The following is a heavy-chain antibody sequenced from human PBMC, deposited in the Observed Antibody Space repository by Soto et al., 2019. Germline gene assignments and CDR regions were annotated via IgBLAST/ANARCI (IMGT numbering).Heavy chain of an antibody. CDR3: AHRVLRAVFGLVTTTAIYFDF. D-gene: IGHD3-3*01. CDR1: GFSLTTSGVG. J-gene: IGHJ4*02. Sequence: QITLNESGPTVVKPTETLTLTCTFSGFSLTTSGVGVGWVRQSPGKAPEWLAFIYWDDDKRYSTSLKSRLTLTKDPSTLQVVLTMANVDPADTATYYCAHRVLRAVFGLVTTTAIYFDFWGQGTPVVVSS. V-gene: IGHV2-5*02. CDR2: IYWDDDK.